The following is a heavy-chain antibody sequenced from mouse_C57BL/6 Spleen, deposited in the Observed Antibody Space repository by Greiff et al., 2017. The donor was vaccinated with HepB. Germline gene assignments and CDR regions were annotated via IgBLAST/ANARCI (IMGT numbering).Heavy chain of an antibody. V-gene: IGHV2-9-1*01. D-gene: IGHD1-1*01. CDR3: ARKGYGSSYWYFDG. CDR1: GFSLTSYA. CDR2: IWTGGGT. J-gene: IGHJ1*03. Sequence: VKLMESGPGLVAPSQSLSITCTVSGFSLTSYAISWVRQPPGKGLEWLGVIWTGGGTNYNSALKSRLSISKDNSKSQVFLKMNSLQTDDTARYYCARKGYGSSYWYFDGWGTGTTVTVSS.